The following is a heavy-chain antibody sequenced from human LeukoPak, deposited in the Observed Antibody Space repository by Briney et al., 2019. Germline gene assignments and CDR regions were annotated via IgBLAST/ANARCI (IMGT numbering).Heavy chain of an antibody. D-gene: IGHD3-10*01. CDR3: AKVAKYYYGSETYYFFEH. V-gene: IGHV3-7*01. Sequence: GGSLRLSCAASGFSFTTYWMSWVRQAPGKGLEWVANIKQDGTEKYYVDSVKGRFTISRGNAKNSLYLQMNSLRVEDTAVYYCAKVAKYYYGSETYYFFEHWGQGTPVTASS. CDR2: IKQDGTEK. CDR1: GFSFTTYW. J-gene: IGHJ4*02.